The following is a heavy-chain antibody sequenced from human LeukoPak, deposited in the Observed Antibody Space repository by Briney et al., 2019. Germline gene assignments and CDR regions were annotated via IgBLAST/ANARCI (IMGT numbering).Heavy chain of an antibody. J-gene: IGHJ4*02. D-gene: IGHD1-14*01. Sequence: PGGSLRLSCAASGFTFSSYAMHWVRQAPGKGLEWVAVISYDGSNKYYADSVKGRFTISRDNAKSILYLQMNNLRAEDTAMYFCARGGVNPVDHWGQGTLVTVSS. CDR2: ISYDGSNK. V-gene: IGHV3-30-3*01. CDR1: GFTFSSYA. CDR3: ARGGVNPVDH.